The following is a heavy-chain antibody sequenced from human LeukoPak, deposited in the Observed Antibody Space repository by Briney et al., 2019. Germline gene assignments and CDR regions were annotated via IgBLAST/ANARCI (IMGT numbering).Heavy chain of an antibody. CDR3: AKDQSQWELPYYFDY. CDR2: ISYDGSNK. Sequence: GGSLRLSCAASGFTFSSYGMHWVRQAPGKGLEWVAVISYDGSNKYYADSVKGRFTISRDNSKNTLYLQMNSLRAEDTAVYYCAKDQSQWELPYYFDYWGQGTLVTVSS. D-gene: IGHD1-26*01. V-gene: IGHV3-30*18. J-gene: IGHJ4*02. CDR1: GFTFSSYG.